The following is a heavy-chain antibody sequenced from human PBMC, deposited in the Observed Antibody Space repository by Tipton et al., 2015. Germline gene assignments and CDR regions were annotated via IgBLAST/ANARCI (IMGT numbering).Heavy chain of an antibody. J-gene: IGHJ4*02. CDR2: VHHLGGT. D-gene: IGHD3-10*01. Sequence: TLSLTCTVSGDSLSGPDHWAWIRQPPEKGLEYIGSVHHLGGTLYNPSLQSRLKISIDTWKNQFSLKMHSVTAADTAVYYCARGTPFHFWGRGTLVTVSS. V-gene: IGHV4-38-2*02. CDR3: ARGTPFHF. CDR1: GDSLSGPDH.